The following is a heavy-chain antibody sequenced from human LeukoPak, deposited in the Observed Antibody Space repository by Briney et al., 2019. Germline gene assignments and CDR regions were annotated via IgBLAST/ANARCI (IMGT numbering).Heavy chain of an antibody. D-gene: IGHD5-24*01. J-gene: IGHJ4*02. CDR3: ARGRDGYISP. CDR2: TYYRSKWYN. CDR1: GDSVSSNSVA. Sequence: SQTLSLTCAISGDSVSSNSVAWNWIRQSPSRGLEWLGRTYYRSKWYNDCAVSVKSRITINSDTSKNQFSLQLNSVTPEDTAVYYCARGRDGYISPWGQGTLVTVSS. V-gene: IGHV6-1*01.